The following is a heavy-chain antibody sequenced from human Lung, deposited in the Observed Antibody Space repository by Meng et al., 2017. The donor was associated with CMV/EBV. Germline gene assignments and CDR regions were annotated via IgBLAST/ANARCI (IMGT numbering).Heavy chain of an antibody. J-gene: IGHJ4*02. D-gene: IGHD2-21*02. Sequence: QGWGPGMEKPSGTLSLSCAVYSGSISSSNWWSVVRQPPGKGLEWIGEIYHSGSTNYNPSLKSRVTISVDKSKNQFSLKLSSVTAADTAVYYCARVVTALWGYYFDYWGQGTLVTVSS. CDR1: SGSISSSNW. CDR3: ARVVTALWGYYFDY. V-gene: IGHV4-4*02. CDR2: IYHSGST.